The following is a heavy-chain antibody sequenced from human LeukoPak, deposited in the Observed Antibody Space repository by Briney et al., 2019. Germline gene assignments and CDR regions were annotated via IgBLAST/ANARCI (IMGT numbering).Heavy chain of an antibody. CDR3: ARIGYDILTGYQYDAFDI. CDR1: GGSISSYY. Sequence: SETLSLTCTVSGGSISSYYWSWIRQPAGKGLEWIGRIYTSGSTNYNPSLKSRVTMSVDTSKNQFSLKLSSVTAADTAVYHCARIGYDILTGYQYDAFDIWGQGTMVTVSS. CDR2: IYTSGST. V-gene: IGHV4-4*07. D-gene: IGHD3-9*01. J-gene: IGHJ3*02.